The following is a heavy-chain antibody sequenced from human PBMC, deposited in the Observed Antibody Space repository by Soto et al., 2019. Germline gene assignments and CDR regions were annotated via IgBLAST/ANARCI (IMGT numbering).Heavy chain of an antibody. V-gene: IGHV3-23*01. CDR1: GFILSNYA. CDR2: ITGSADST. Sequence: EVQLLESGGGLVQPGGSLRLSCAASGFILSNYAMTWVGQAPGKGLEWVSAITGSADSTSYADSVKGRFTISRDNSKNSLYLQLNSLRAQDTAVYYGARVVIRGVILAVFDSWGQGPPVTVSS. D-gene: IGHD3-10*01. J-gene: IGHJ4*02. CDR3: ARVVIRGVILAVFDS.